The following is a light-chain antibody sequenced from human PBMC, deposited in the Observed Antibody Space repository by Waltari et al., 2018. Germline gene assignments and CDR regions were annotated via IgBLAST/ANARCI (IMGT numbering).Light chain of an antibody. CDR2: KAS. V-gene: IGKV1-5*03. Sequence: IDVTQSPTTLPASVEDQVAITARASHRISHRLAWYQQKPGKAPKLLISKASSLEKEVPSRFSGSGSGTEVTLTITNLQPDDFATFYCQRYEDYPPSFGGGTKVEIK. CDR1: HRISHR. J-gene: IGKJ4*01. CDR3: QRYEDYPPS.